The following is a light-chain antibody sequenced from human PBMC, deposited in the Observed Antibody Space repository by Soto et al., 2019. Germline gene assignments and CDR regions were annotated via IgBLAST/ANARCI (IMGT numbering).Light chain of an antibody. CDR1: QDIRVD. V-gene: IGKV1-6*02. CDR3: LKDYDFPYT. Sequence: AIQMTQSPPSLSASVGYIVIITCRASQDIRVDVGWLQQKPGHAPNLLIYAASTLHTGVPSRFAGSGSGTDFTLTINDLQPEDVATYFCLKDYDFPYTCGQGTKGDIK. CDR2: AAS. J-gene: IGKJ2*01.